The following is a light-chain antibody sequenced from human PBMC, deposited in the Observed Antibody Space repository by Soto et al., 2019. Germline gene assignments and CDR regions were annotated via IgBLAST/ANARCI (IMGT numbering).Light chain of an antibody. Sequence: EIVMTQSPAPLSVSPGERATLSCRASQSVSSNLAWYQQKPGQAPRLLIYGASTRATGIPARFSGSGSGTEFTLTISSLQSEDFAVYCCQQYNNWPPATFGQGTKVDIK. CDR2: GAS. J-gene: IGKJ1*01. V-gene: IGKV3-15*01. CDR1: QSVSSN. CDR3: QQYNNWPPAT.